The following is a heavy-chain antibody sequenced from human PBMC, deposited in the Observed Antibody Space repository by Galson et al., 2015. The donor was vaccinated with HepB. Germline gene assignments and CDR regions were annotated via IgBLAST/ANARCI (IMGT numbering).Heavy chain of an antibody. D-gene: IGHD2/OR15-2a*01. V-gene: IGHV1-18*01. Sequence: SVKVSCKASGYTFTSYGISWVRQAPGQGFEWMGWISPNNGNTNYAQKLQGRVTLTTDTSTSTAYMEVRSLRSDGTAVYYCARDRIMDVWGKGTTVTVSS. CDR2: ISPNNGNT. J-gene: IGHJ6*03. CDR3: ARDRIMDV. CDR1: GYTFTSYG.